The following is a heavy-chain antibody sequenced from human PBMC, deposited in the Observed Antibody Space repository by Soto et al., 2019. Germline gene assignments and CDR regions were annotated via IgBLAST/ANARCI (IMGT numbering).Heavy chain of an antibody. CDR1: GGSVSSGSYY. J-gene: IGHJ4*02. CDR2: IYYSGST. V-gene: IGHV4-61*01. Sequence: PSETLSLTCTVSGGSVSSGSYYWSWIRQPPGKGLEWIGYIYYSGSTNYNPSLKGRVTISVDTSKNQFSLKLSSVTAADTAVYYCARVSWTDNGYWGQGTLVTVSS. D-gene: IGHD2-21*02. CDR3: ARVSWTDNGY.